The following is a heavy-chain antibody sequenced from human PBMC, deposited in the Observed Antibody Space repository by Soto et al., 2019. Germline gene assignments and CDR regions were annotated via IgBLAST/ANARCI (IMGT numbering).Heavy chain of an antibody. CDR2: ISGSGGNT. D-gene: IGHD3-22*01. Sequence: EVQLLESGGGLVQPGGSLRLSCAASGFTFSNYGMSWVRQAPGKGLEWVSAISGSGGNTYYADSVKGRFTISSDNSKNTLYLQMNSLRAEDTAVYYCAKRRVVGNSVIDYWGQGTLVTVSS. CDR1: GFTFSNYG. J-gene: IGHJ4*02. V-gene: IGHV3-23*01. CDR3: AKRRVVGNSVIDY.